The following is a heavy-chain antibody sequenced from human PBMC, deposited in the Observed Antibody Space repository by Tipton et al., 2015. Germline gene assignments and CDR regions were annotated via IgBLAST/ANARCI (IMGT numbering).Heavy chain of an antibody. V-gene: IGHV1-2*02. J-gene: IGHJ4*02. CDR2: INPNSGGT. D-gene: IGHD5-12*01. Sequence: QSGPEVKKPGASVKVSCKASGYTFTGYYMHWVRQAPGQGLEWMGWINPNSGGTNYAQKFQGRVTMTRDASISTAYMELSRLRSDDTAVYYCAGSGLPQGLRLGYWGQGTLVTVSS. CDR3: AGSGLPQGLRLGY. CDR1: GYTFTGYY.